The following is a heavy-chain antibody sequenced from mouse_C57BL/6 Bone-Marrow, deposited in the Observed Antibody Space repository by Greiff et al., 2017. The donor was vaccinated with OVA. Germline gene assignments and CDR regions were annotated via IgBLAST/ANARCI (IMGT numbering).Heavy chain of an antibody. CDR2: INPSNGGT. CDR1: GYTFTSYW. Sequence: QVQLQQPGPELVKPGASVKLSCKASGYTFTSYWMHWVKQRPGQGLEWIGNINPSNGGTNYNEKFKSKATLTVDKSSSTAYMQLSSLTSEDSAVYYCARYRDYGLFYYAMDYWGQGTSVTVSS. D-gene: IGHD2-4*01. V-gene: IGHV1-53*01. J-gene: IGHJ4*01. CDR3: ARYRDYGLFYYAMDY.